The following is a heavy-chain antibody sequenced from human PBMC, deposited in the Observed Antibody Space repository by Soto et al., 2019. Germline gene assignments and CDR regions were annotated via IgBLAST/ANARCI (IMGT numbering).Heavy chain of an antibody. Sequence: ASVKVSCKASGYTFTGHYIHWVRQAPGQRLEWMGRIIPKSGDTTFAQTYQGRVTMTRDKSTNTVYMELTRLTSDDTAIYYCARRQLRDYIRWSFDPWGQGTLVTVSS. D-gene: IGHD3-16*01. CDR1: GYTFTGHY. CDR3: ARRQLRDYIRWSFDP. J-gene: IGHJ5*02. V-gene: IGHV1-2*02. CDR2: IIPKSGDT.